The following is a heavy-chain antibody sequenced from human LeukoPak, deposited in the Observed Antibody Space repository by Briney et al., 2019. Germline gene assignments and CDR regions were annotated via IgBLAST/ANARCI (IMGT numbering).Heavy chain of an antibody. D-gene: IGHD2-2*01. J-gene: IGHJ5*02. Sequence: SETLSLTCTVSGGSISSYYWSWVRQPPGKGLEWGGYIYYSGSTNYNPSLKSRVTISVDPSNNHFSLRLTSVSAADTAVYFCAREEPQVGPTAMKSAWLDPWGQGTLVTVSS. CDR2: IYYSGST. CDR1: GGSISSYY. CDR3: AREEPQVGPTAMKSAWLDP. V-gene: IGHV4-59*12.